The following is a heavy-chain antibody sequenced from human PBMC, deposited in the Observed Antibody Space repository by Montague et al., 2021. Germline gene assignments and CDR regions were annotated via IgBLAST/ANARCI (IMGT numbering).Heavy chain of an antibody. D-gene: IGHD3-16*02. J-gene: IGHJ6*02. CDR2: IYYSGST. V-gene: IGHV4-39*01. Sequence: SETLSLTCTVSGGSISSSSHYWGWIRQPPGKGLEWIGSIYYSGSTYYNPSLESRVTISVDTSKNQFSLKLSSVTAADTAVYYCARHVIGNYGMDVWGQGTTVTVSS. CDR1: GGSISSSSHY. CDR3: ARHVIGNYGMDV.